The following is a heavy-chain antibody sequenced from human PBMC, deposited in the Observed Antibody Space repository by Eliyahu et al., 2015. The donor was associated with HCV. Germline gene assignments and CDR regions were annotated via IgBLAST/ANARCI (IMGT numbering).Heavy chain of an antibody. CDR2: ISYSGST. CDR1: GASISSSY. CDR3: ARVPVGAFDF. D-gene: IGHD3-3*01. Sequence: QVQLQESGPGLVKPSETLSLTCXVSGASISSSYWNWIRQPPGKGLEWLGYISYSGSTHFNPALKSRLTISVDTSKNQFSLRLTSVTAEDTAVYYCARVPVGAFDFWGQGTMVTVSS. V-gene: IGHV4-59*01. J-gene: IGHJ3*01.